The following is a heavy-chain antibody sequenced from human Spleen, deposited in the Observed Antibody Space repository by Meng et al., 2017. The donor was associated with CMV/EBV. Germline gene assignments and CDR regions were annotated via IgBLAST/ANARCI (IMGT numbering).Heavy chain of an antibody. V-gene: IGHV4-38-2*02. CDR1: GYSISSGYY. J-gene: IGHJ4*02. Sequence: GSLRLSCTVSGYSISSGYYWGWVRQPPGKGLEWIGSIYHSGSTYYNPSLKSRVTISVDTSKSQFSLKLSSVTAADTAVYYCARARFDYWGQGTLVTVSS. CDR3: ARARFDY. CDR2: IYHSGST.